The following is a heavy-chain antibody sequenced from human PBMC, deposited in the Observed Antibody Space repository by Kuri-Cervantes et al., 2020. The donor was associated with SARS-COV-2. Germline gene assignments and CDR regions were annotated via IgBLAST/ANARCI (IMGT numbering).Heavy chain of an antibody. CDR1: GGSISSSSYY. J-gene: IGHJ6*01. D-gene: IGHD6-6*01. V-gene: IGHV4-39*02. Sequence: SETLSLTCTVSGGSISSSSYYWGWIRQPPGKGLEWIGSIYYSGSTYYNPSLKSRVTISVDTSKNQFSLQLNSVTPEDTAVYYCARDPKIAARLRYYYYGKDVWGQGTMVTVSS. CDR2: IYYSGST. CDR3: ARDPKIAARLRYYYYGKDV.